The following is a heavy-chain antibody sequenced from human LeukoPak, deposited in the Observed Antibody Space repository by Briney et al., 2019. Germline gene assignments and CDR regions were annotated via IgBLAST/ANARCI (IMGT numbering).Heavy chain of an antibody. CDR2: IYHSGST. CDR1: GGSISSGGYY. Sequence: SQTLSLTCTVSGGSISSGGYYWSWIRQPPGKGLEWIGYIYHSGSTYYNPSLKSRVTISVDRSKNQFSLKLSSVTAADTAVYYCARVHGGHNWNDVVGRFGAFDIWGQGTMVTVSS. J-gene: IGHJ3*02. CDR3: ARVHGGHNWNDVVGRFGAFDI. V-gene: IGHV4-30-2*01. D-gene: IGHD1-1*01.